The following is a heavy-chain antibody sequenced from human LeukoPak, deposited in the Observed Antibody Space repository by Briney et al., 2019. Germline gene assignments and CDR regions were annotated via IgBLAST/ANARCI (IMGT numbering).Heavy chain of an antibody. CDR3: VRGRDNADWYFDL. D-gene: IGHD1-1*01. V-gene: IGHV4-59*01. CDR2: FYYSGST. Sequence: SETLSLTCTVSGGSIRSYYWSWVRQPPGKGLEWIGYFYYSGSTNYNPSLKSRVTTSVDTSKNQFSLKLNSVTAADTAVYYCVRGRDNADWYFDLWGRGTLVTVSS. J-gene: IGHJ2*01. CDR1: GGSIRSYY.